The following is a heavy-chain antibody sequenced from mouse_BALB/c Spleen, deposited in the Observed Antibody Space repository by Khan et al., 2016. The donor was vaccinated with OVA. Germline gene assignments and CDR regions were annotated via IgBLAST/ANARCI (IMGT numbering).Heavy chain of an antibody. CDR1: GFSLTDHG. D-gene: IGHD1-1*02. CDR2: IWGGGST. Sequence: VKLEESGPGLVAPSQSLSITCTVSGFSLTDHGVSWIRQPPGKGLEWLGVIWGGGSTYYNSVLISRLNISKDNYKTQVFLKINSLQTDDTAMYYCAKQIWSPYYGMDYWGQGTSVTVSS. CDR3: AKQIWSPYYGMDY. J-gene: IGHJ4*01. V-gene: IGHV2-6-5*01.